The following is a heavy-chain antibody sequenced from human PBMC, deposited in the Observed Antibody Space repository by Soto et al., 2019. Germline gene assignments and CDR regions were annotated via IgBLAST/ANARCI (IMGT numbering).Heavy chain of an antibody. V-gene: IGHV3-48*03. D-gene: IGHD6-25*01. Sequence: GGSLRLSCAASGFTFSDYEMNWVRQAPGKGLEWVSYISSSASTIYYAVSLKGRFTISRDNAKTSLYLQMNSLRADDTAIYYCAREAATGTFDYWGQGALVTVSS. J-gene: IGHJ4*02. CDR3: AREAATGTFDY. CDR2: ISSSASTI. CDR1: GFTFSDYE.